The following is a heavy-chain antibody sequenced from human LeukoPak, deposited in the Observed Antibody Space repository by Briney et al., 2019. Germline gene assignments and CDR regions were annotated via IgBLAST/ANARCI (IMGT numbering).Heavy chain of an antibody. J-gene: IGHJ4*02. Sequence: GGSLSHSCAAPGFTFSSNALSWVREALWEGVEWVSAISGSGGSTYYADSVKGRFTISGDNSKNTLYLQMNSLRAEDTAVYYCAKDNPSDYFDYWGQGTLVTVSS. CDR2: ISGSGGST. CDR3: AKDNPSDYFDY. CDR1: GFTFSSNA. V-gene: IGHV3-23*01. D-gene: IGHD1-14*01.